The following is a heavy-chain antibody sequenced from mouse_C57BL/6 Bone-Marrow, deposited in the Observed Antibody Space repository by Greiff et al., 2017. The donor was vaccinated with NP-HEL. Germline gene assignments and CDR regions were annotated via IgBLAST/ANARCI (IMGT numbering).Heavy chain of an antibody. J-gene: IGHJ4*01. D-gene: IGHD2-5*01. CDR1: GFNIKNTY. V-gene: IGHV14-3*01. Sequence: VQLKESVAELVRPGASVKLSCTASGFNIKNTYMHWVKQRPEQGLEWIGRIDPANGNTKYAPKFQGKATITADTSSNTAYLQLSSLTSEDTAIYYCAKGYYSNPYYAMDYWGQGTSVTVSS. CDR3: AKGYYSNPYYAMDY. CDR2: IDPANGNT.